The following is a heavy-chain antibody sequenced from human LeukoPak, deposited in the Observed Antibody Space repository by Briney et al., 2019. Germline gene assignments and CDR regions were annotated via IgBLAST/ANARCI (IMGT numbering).Heavy chain of an antibody. Sequence: GESLKISCKGSGYSFTSYWNGWVRPMPGKGLEWMWIIYPGNSGTRYRPSFQGQVTISPDKSISTAYLQWSSLKASDTAMYYCAVRNYYDSSGYYYASGAFDYWGQGKLVTVSS. CDR2: IYPGNSGT. V-gene: IGHV5-51*01. J-gene: IGHJ4*02. CDR3: AVRNYYDSSGYYYASGAFDY. D-gene: IGHD3-22*01. CDR1: GYSFTSYW.